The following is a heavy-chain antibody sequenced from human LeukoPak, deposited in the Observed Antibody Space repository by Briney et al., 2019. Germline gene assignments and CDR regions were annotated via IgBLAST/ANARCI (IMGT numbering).Heavy chain of an antibody. CDR2: INHRGST. Sequence: SETLSLTCAVYGGSFSGYYWSWIRQPPGKGLEWIGEINHRGSTNYNPSLKSRVTISVDTSKNQFSLKLSSVTAADTAVYYCARDSQRYSYGPGLDYWGQGTLVTVSS. D-gene: IGHD5-18*01. V-gene: IGHV4-34*01. CDR1: GGSFSGYY. CDR3: ARDSQRYSYGPGLDY. J-gene: IGHJ4*02.